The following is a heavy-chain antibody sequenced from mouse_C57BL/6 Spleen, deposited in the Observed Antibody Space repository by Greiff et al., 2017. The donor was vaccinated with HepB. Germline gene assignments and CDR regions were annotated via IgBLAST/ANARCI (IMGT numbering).Heavy chain of an antibody. V-gene: IGHV5-17*01. J-gene: IGHJ4*01. D-gene: IGHD2-12*01. Sequence: EVKLVESGGGLVKPGGSLKLSCAASGFTFSDYGMHWVRQAPEKGLEWVAYISSGSSTIYYADTVKGRFTISRDNAKNTLFLQMTSLRSEDTAMYYCARQLRSAMDYWGQGTSVTVSS. CDR3: ARQLRSAMDY. CDR1: GFTFSDYG. CDR2: ISSGSSTI.